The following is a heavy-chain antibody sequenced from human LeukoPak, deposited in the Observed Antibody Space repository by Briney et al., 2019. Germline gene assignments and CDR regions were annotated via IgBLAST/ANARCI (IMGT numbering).Heavy chain of an antibody. Sequence: SETLSLTCAVYGGSFSDYYWNWIRQPPGKGLEWIGDNNHSGTTNYNPSLKSRVTISVDTSKNQFSLRLSAVTAADTAVYHCARGLRLPSRSSPAVPHVWGKGTTVTVSA. J-gene: IGHJ6*04. V-gene: IGHV4-34*01. CDR3: ARGLRLPSRSSPAVPHV. CDR1: GGSFSDYY. CDR2: NNHSGTT. D-gene: IGHD2-2*01.